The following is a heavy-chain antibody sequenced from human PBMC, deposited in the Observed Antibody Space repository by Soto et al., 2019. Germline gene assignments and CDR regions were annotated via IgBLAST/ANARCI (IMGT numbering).Heavy chain of an antibody. Sequence: QVQLQESGPGLVKPSETLSLTCTVSGGSISSYYWSWIRQPPGKGLEWIGYIYYSGSTNYNPSLSRPITISVDTSKHQFSLQLSSVTAADTAVYYCARSIAAAGTHYYYYYMDVWGKGTTVTVSS. CDR1: GGSISSYY. J-gene: IGHJ6*03. D-gene: IGHD6-13*01. CDR2: IYYSGST. CDR3: ARSIAAAGTHYYYYYMDV. V-gene: IGHV4-59*01.